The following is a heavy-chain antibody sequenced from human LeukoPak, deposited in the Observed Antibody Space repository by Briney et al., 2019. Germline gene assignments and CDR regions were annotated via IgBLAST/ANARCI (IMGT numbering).Heavy chain of an antibody. CDR2: ISSSGSTI. CDR3: ARPLHSSGFL. D-gene: IGHD3-22*01. CDR1: GFTFSSYE. Sequence: GGSLRLSCAASGFTFSSYEMNWVRQAAGKGLEWVSYISSSGSTIYYADSVKGRFTISRDNAKNSLYLQMNSLRAEDTAVYYCARPLHSSGFLWGQGTLVTFSS. V-gene: IGHV3-48*03. J-gene: IGHJ4*02.